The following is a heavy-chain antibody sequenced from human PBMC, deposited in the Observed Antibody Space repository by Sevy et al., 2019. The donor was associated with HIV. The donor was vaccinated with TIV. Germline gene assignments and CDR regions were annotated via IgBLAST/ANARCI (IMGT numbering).Heavy chain of an antibody. CDR2: LSFGCGKI. Sequence: GGSLRLSCAASGFDFSIYSMSWVRQAPGKGLEWVSTLSFGCGKINYADSVKGWFTISRDNSKGSVYLQMNNMRVEDTAVYYCAREGCTKPHDYWGQGTLVTVSS. J-gene: IGHJ4*02. CDR3: AREGCTKPHDY. V-gene: IGHV3-23*01. CDR1: GFDFSIYS. D-gene: IGHD2-8*01.